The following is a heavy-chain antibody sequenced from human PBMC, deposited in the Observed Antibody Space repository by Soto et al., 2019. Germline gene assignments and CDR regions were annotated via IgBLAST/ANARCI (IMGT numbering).Heavy chain of an antibody. Sequence: QVQLVQSGAEVKKPGASVKVSCKASGYTFTSYDINWVRQATGQGLEWMGWMNPNSGNTGYAQKFQGRVTMTRNTSISTAYMELRSLRSEDTAVYYCAGGMVVTARYYYGMDVWGQGTTVTVSS. V-gene: IGHV1-8*01. D-gene: IGHD2-21*02. CDR2: MNPNSGNT. CDR1: GYTFTSYD. CDR3: AGGMVVTARYYYGMDV. J-gene: IGHJ6*02.